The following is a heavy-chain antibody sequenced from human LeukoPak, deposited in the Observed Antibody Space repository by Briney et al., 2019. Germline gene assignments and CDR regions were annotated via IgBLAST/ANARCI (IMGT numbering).Heavy chain of an antibody. J-gene: IGHJ4*02. CDR1: GFTFSSYA. CDR3: ARHRSSWLIDY. CDR2: ISGSGGST. V-gene: IGHV3-23*01. Sequence: PGGSLRLSCAAFGFTFSSYATSWVRQAPGKGLEWVSAISGSGGSTYYADSVKGRFTISRDNSKNTLYLQMNSLRAEDTAVYYCARHRSSWLIDYWGQGTLVTVSS. D-gene: IGHD6-6*01.